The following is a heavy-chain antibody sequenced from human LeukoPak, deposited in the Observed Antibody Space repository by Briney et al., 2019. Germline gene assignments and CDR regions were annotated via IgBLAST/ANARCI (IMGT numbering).Heavy chain of an antibody. J-gene: IGHJ4*02. V-gene: IGHV3-23*01. CDR3: AKWGSGRDY. Sequence: PGGSLRLSCAASGFTFSSYAMYWVRQAPGKGLEWVSGVFGSGGSAHYADSVKGRFTISRDNSKNTVYLQMNSLRAEDTAVYYCAKWGSGRDYWGQGTLVTVSS. CDR2: VFGSGGSA. D-gene: IGHD3-10*01. CDR1: GFTFSSYA.